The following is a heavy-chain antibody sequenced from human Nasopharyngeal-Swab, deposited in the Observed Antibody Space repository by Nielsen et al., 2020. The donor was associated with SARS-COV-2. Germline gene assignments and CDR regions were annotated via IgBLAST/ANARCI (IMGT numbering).Heavy chain of an antibody. CDR3: ARGPSSGYYLYAFDI. CDR2: IIPIFGTA. V-gene: IGHV1-69*01. Sequence: WVRQAPGQGLEWMGGIIPIFGTANSAQKFQGRVTITADESTSTAYMELSSLRSEDTAVYYCARGPSSGYYLYAFDIWGQGTMVTVSS. D-gene: IGHD3-22*01. J-gene: IGHJ3*02.